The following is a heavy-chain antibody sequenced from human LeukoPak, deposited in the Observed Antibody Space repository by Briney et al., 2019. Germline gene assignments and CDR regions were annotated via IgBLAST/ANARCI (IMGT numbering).Heavy chain of an antibody. V-gene: IGHV3-23*01. Sequence: GGSLRLSCAASGFTLSSYAMTWVRQAPGRGLEWVSSVDGGGGGTYYADSVKGRFTISRDNSKDTLYLQMNGLRAEDTAVYFCAKQSAGSAAWYSLHYDFWGQGTLVTVS. CDR2: VDGGGGGT. CDR3: AKQSAGSAAWYSLHYDF. J-gene: IGHJ4*02. D-gene: IGHD6-13*01. CDR1: GFTLSSYA.